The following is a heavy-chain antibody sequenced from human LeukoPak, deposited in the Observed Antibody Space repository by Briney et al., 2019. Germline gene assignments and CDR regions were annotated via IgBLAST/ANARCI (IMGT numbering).Heavy chain of an antibody. V-gene: IGHV4-4*07. D-gene: IGHD4-23*01. Sequence: SETLSLTCTVSGASINTYFWSWFRQPAGKGLEWIGRIHSSGTTNYNPSLKGRVSMSMDMSKNQFSLRLSSVTAADTAVYYCARASTVGAFDIWGQGTMVTVSS. CDR3: ARASTVGAFDI. CDR1: GASINTYF. J-gene: IGHJ3*02. CDR2: IHSSGTT.